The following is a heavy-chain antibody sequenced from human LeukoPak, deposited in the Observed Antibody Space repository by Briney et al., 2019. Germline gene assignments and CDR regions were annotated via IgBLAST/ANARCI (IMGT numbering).Heavy chain of an antibody. Sequence: GGSLRLSCAASGFTFSSYSMSWVRQAPGKGLEWVSSISSSSSYIYYADSVKGRFTTSRDNAKNSLYLQMNSLRAEDTAVYYCAREGVAAAGYGMDVWGQGTTVTVSS. J-gene: IGHJ6*02. CDR2: ISSSSSYI. V-gene: IGHV3-21*01. CDR3: AREGVAAAGYGMDV. CDR1: GFTFSSYS. D-gene: IGHD6-13*01.